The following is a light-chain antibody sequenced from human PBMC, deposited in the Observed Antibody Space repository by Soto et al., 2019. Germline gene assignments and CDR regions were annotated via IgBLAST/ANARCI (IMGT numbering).Light chain of an antibody. V-gene: IGKV1-9*01. J-gene: IGKJ4*01. CDR1: QGITSY. Sequence: IHLTQSPSCLSASVVDRVSITGRASQGITSYLAWYQQKPGKAPKLLIYAASTLQSGVPSRFSGSGSGTDFTLTVSSLQPEDFATYYCQQLNDYPLTFGGGTKVDIK. CDR2: AAS. CDR3: QQLNDYPLT.